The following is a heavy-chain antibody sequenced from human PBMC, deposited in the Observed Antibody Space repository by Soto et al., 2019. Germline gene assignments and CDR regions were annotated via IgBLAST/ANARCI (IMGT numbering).Heavy chain of an antibody. D-gene: IGHD2-21*01. CDR1: GFTFSNYE. CDR3: ARESIGCGGDCLDY. Sequence: VGSLRLSCAVSGFTFSNYEWNWVRQAPGKGLEWISYIDTSGDAMFYADSVKGRFAVSRDNTMNSLYLQMNSLRAEDTAAYYCARESIGCGGDCLDYWGQGTLVTVSS. CDR2: IDTSGDAM. J-gene: IGHJ4*02. V-gene: IGHV3-48*03.